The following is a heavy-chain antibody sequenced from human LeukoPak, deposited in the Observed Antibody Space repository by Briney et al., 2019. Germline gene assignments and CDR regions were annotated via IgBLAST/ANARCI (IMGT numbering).Heavy chain of an antibody. Sequence: GGSLRLSCAASGFNFSSYAISWLRQAPGKGLEWVSAISGSGGSTYYADSVKGRFTISRDNSKNTLYLQMNSLRAEDTAVYYCAKGSEDYYDSSYYYMDVWGKGTTVTVSS. CDR1: GFNFSSYA. V-gene: IGHV3-23*01. D-gene: IGHD3-22*01. J-gene: IGHJ6*03. CDR2: ISGSGGST. CDR3: AKGSEDYYDSSYYYMDV.